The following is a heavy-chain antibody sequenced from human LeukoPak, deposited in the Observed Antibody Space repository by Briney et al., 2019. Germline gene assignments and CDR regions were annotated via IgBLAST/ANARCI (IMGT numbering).Heavy chain of an antibody. Sequence: PGGSLKLFCSASGFPFSSYSMNWVRPAPGKGPEGVSSISSSSRYIYYADSVQGRFTISRDNAKNSMYLQMSSLRAEYTAVYYCARDLPIYDSSSFDYWGQGTLVTVSS. CDR2: ISSSSRYI. CDR1: GFPFSSYS. J-gene: IGHJ4*02. CDR3: ARDLPIYDSSSFDY. V-gene: IGHV3-21*01. D-gene: IGHD3-22*01.